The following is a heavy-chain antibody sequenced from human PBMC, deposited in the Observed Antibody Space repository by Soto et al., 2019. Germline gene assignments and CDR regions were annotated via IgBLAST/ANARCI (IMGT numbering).Heavy chain of an antibody. CDR2: INNSGTT. D-gene: IGHD3-16*02. CDR1: GTSLSNYY. Sequence: QVQIQQWGAGLLKPSETLSLTCAVYGTSLSNYYWSWIRQPPGKGLEWIGEINNSGTTKYNPSLKTRLTISVDTSKNQLTLKLSSVTAADTAVYYCARTYYYVTGTYRSDVWGQGTLVTVSS. V-gene: IGHV4-34*01. J-gene: IGHJ4*02. CDR3: ARTYYYVTGTYRSDV.